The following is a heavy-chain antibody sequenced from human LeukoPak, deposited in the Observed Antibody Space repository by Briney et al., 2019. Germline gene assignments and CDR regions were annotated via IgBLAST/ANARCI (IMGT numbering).Heavy chain of an antibody. V-gene: IGHV1-46*01. D-gene: IGHD3-16*01. CDR3: ARDLGDWYFDL. CDR2: INPSGGST. Sequence: ASVKVSCKASGYTFTSYYMHWVRQAPGQGLERMGIINPSGGSTSYAQKFQGRVTVTRDTSTSTVYMELSSLRSEDTAVYYCARDLGDWYFDLWGRGTLVTVSS. J-gene: IGHJ2*01. CDR1: GYTFTSYY.